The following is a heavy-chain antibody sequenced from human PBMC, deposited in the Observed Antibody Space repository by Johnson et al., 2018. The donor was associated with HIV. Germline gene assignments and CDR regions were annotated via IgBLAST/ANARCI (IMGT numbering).Heavy chain of an antibody. D-gene: IGHD6-6*01. Sequence: QVQLVESGGGVLQPGRSLRLSCAASGFTFSSYGMHWVRQAPGKGLEWVAVIWYDGSNKYYADSVKGRFTISRDNSKNTLYLQMNSLRAEDTAVYYCAKDKEYSSSPGAFDIWGQGTMVTVSS. CDR3: AKDKEYSSSPGAFDI. CDR2: IWYDGSNK. CDR1: GFTFSSYG. J-gene: IGHJ3*02. V-gene: IGHV3-33*06.